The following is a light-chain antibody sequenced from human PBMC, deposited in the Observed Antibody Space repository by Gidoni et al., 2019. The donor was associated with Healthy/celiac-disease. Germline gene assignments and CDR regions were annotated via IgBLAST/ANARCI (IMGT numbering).Light chain of an antibody. J-gene: IGKJ3*01. CDR1: QSISSY. CDR3: QQSYSTPAT. CDR2: AAS. V-gene: IGKV1-39*01. Sequence: DIQMTQSPSSLSASVGDRVTNTCRASQSISSYLNWYQQKPGKAPKLLIYAASSLQSGVPSRFSGSGSGTDFTLTISSLQPEDFATYYCQQSYSTPATFGPGTKVDIK.